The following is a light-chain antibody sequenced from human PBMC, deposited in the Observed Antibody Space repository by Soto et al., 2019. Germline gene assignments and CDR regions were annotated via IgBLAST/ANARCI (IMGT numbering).Light chain of an antibody. J-gene: IGKJ4*01. V-gene: IGKV1-33*01. CDR1: QDIKNY. CDR2: DAS. CDR3: QHYDHPPPLS. Sequence: DIQMTQSPYSLSASVGDRVTITCQASQDIKNYLNWYQQKPGKAPNLLIYDASNLKTGVPSRFSGSGSGTHFTITISSLQPEDIATYYCQHYDHPPPLSFGGGIKVEIK.